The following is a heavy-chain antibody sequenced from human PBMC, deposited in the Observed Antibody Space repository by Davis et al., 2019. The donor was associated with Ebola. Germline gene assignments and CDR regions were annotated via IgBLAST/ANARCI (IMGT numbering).Heavy chain of an antibody. CDR1: GFTFSSYA. V-gene: IGHV3-23*01. J-gene: IGHJ5*02. D-gene: IGHD2-15*01. Sequence: GGSLRLSCAASGFTFSSYAMSWVRQAPGKGLEWVSAISGSGGSTYYADSVKGRFTISRDNSKNSLYLQMNSLRAEDTAVYYCARGGVRYCSGGSCYSLNWFDPWGQGTLVTVSS. CDR2: ISGSGGST. CDR3: ARGGVRYCSGGSCYSLNWFDP.